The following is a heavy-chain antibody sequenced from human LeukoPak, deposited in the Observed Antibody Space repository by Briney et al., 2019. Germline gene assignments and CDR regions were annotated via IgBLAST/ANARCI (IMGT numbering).Heavy chain of an antibody. CDR2: IYYSGST. CDR1: GGSISSYY. Sequence: SETLSLICTVSGGSISSYYWSWIRQPPGKGLEWIGYIYYSGSTNYNPSLKSRVTISVDTSKNQFSLKLSSVTAADTAVYYCARDKPDAHAFDIWGQGTMVTVSS. V-gene: IGHV4-59*01. CDR3: ARDKPDAHAFDI. J-gene: IGHJ3*02.